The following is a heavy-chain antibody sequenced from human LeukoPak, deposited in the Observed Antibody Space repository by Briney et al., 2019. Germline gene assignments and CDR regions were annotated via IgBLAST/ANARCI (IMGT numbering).Heavy chain of an antibody. CDR1: GFTISSNY. V-gene: IGHV3-53*05. CDR3: AKDLGTGFRGVIITAFDY. CDR2: IYSGGST. J-gene: IGHJ4*02. Sequence: GGSLRLSCAASGFTISSNYMSWVRQAPGKGLEWVSVIYSGGSTYYADSVKGRFTISRDNAKNSLYLQMNSLRAEDMALYYCAKDLGTGFRGVIITAFDYWGQGTLVTVSS. D-gene: IGHD3-10*01.